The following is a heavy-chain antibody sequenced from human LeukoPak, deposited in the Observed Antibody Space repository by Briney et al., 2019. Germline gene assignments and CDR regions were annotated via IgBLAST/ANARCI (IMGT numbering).Heavy chain of an antibody. V-gene: IGHV4-4*07. CDR3: ASSPFTFGGVIVWTFDY. CDR2: IYTSGSN. J-gene: IGHJ4*02. D-gene: IGHD3-16*02. CDR1: GGSISSYY. Sequence: SETLSLTCTVSGGSISSYYWSWIRQPAGKGLEWIGRIYTSGSNNYNPSLKSRVTMSVDTSKNQFSLKLSSVTAADTAVYYCASSPFTFGGVIVWTFDYWGQGTLVTVSS.